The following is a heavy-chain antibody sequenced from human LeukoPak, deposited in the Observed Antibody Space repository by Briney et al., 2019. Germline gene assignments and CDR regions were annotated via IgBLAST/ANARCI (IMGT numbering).Heavy chain of an antibody. CDR2: VYYSGST. CDR3: ARGRDGYNRAPQGWFDP. D-gene: IGHD5-24*01. V-gene: IGHV4-39*07. CDR1: GGSITSSSYY. J-gene: IGHJ5*02. Sequence: PSETLSLTCTVSGGSITSSSYYWGWIRQPPGKGLEWIGSVYYSGSTYYNPSLKSRVTISVDTSKNQFSLKLSSVTAADTAVYYCARGRDGYNRAPQGWFDPWGQGTLVTVSS.